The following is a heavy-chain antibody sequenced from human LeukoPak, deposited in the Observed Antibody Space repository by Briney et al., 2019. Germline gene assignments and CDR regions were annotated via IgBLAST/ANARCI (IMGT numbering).Heavy chain of an antibody. J-gene: IGHJ4*02. Sequence: SQTLSLTCTVSGGSISSGSYYWSWIRQPAGKGLEWIGRIYTSGSTNYNPSLKSRVTISVDTSKNQFSLKLSSVTAADTAVYYCARHDYGAQVYFDYWGQGTLVTVSS. D-gene: IGHD4-17*01. CDR3: ARHDYGAQVYFDY. V-gene: IGHV4-61*02. CDR1: GGSISSGSYY. CDR2: IYTSGST.